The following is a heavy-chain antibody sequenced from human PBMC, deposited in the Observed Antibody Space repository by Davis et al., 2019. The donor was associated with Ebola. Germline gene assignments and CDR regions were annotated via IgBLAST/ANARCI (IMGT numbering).Heavy chain of an antibody. V-gene: IGHV3-73*01. D-gene: IGHD4-17*01. CDR2: IRIKANSYAT. J-gene: IGHJ4*02. Sequence: PGGSLRLSCAASGFTFSGSAMHWVRQASGKGLEWVGRIRIKANSYATPYPASVKGTFTISRDDSKNTAYLQMNSLKTEDTAVYYCTSTTVTNDYWGQGTLVTVSS. CDR1: GFTFSGSA. CDR3: TSTTVTNDY.